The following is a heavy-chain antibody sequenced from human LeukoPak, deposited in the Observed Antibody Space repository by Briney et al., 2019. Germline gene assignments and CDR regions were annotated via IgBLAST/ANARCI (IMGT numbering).Heavy chain of an antibody. CDR2: INHSGST. CDR1: GGSFSGYY. Sequence: SETLSLTCAVYGGSFSGYYWSWIRQPPGKGLEWIGEINHSGSTYYNPSLKSRVTISVDTSKNQFSLKLSSVTAADTAVYYCAREGVYGDYADYWGQGTLVTVSS. V-gene: IGHV4-34*01. J-gene: IGHJ4*02. CDR3: AREGVYGDYADY. D-gene: IGHD4-17*01.